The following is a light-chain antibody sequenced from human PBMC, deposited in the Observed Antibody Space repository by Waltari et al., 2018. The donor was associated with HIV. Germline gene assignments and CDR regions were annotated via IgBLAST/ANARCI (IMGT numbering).Light chain of an antibody. V-gene: IGLV2-14*03. CDR1: STDSRFYQH. CDR3: ASNRLDSTLV. Sequence: QSALTQPASVSGFPGQTINISCTGISTDSRFYQHVSWYQQHPGSVPRLIIYDIDSRPSVISDHLSGSRSGDSASLTISGLQSGDEAHYFCASNRLDSTLVFGGGTKLTIL. J-gene: IGLJ2*01. CDR2: DID.